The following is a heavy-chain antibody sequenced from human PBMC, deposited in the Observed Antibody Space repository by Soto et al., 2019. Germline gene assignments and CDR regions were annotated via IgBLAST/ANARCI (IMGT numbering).Heavy chain of an antibody. V-gene: IGHV1-69*01. J-gene: IGHJ4*02. CDR2: LIPIFGTA. Sequence: VELTWMECGGRLGSYASMWVRQENGQGLEWLGGLIPIFGTANYAQKFRGRVTITAGASTSPAYRELSSLRSEDPAVYYCASGRDGPSTLAPGGQGTSFPFSS. CDR3: ASGRDGPSTLAP. CDR1: GGRLGSYA. D-gene: IGHD2-21*02.